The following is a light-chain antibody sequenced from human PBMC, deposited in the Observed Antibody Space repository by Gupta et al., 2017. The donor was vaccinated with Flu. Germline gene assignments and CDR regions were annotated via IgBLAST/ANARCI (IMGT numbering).Light chain of an antibody. CDR3: QQYNNWPRT. Sequence: EIVMTQSPATLSVSPGERATLSCRASQSVSSNLAWYQQKPGQAPRFLIYGASTRATGIPARFSGSGSGTGFTLTISSLQSEDFAVYYCQQYNNWPRTFGQGTKVEIK. V-gene: IGKV3-15*01. J-gene: IGKJ1*01. CDR2: GAS. CDR1: QSVSSN.